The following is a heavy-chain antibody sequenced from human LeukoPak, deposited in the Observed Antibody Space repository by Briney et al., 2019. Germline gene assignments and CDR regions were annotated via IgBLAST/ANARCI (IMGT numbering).Heavy chain of an antibody. CDR1: GFTFSSCA. Sequence: GGSLRLSCAASGFTFSSCAMSWVRQAPGKGLEWVSAISGSGGSTYYADSVKGRFTISRDNSKNTLYLQVHSLRAEDTAVYYCAKSGYCSGGSCHDPWGDYGMDVWGQGTTVTVSS. CDR2: ISGSGGST. CDR3: AKSGYCSGGSCHDPWGDYGMDV. D-gene: IGHD2-15*01. J-gene: IGHJ6*02. V-gene: IGHV3-23*01.